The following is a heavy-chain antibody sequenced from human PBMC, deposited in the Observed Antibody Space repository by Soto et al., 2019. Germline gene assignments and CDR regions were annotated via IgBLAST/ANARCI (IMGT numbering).Heavy chain of an antibody. CDR2: IYPGDSDT. CDR1: GYSFTSYW. D-gene: IGHD2-2*01. Sequence: GESLKISCKGSGYSFTSYWIGWVRQMPGKGLEWMGIIYPGDSDTRYSPSFQGQVTISADKSISTAYLQWSSLKASDTAMYYCARLPIVVVPAANTYYYYYGMDVWGQGTTVTVS. V-gene: IGHV5-51*01. J-gene: IGHJ6*02. CDR3: ARLPIVVVPAANTYYYYYGMDV.